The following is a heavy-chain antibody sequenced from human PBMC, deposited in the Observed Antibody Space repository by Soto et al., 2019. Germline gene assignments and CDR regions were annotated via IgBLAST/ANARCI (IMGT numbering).Heavy chain of an antibody. D-gene: IGHD6-13*01. CDR3: AKAKDSSSWYPVYFQH. CDR1: GFTFSDYY. V-gene: IGHV3-11*01. Sequence: PGGSLRLSCAASGFTFSDYYMTWIRQAPGKGLEWVSYISSSGSTTYYTDSVKGRFTISRDNSKNTLFLHMNGLRPEDTAVYYCAKAKDSSSWYPVYFQHWGQGTLVTVSS. J-gene: IGHJ1*01. CDR2: ISSSGSTT.